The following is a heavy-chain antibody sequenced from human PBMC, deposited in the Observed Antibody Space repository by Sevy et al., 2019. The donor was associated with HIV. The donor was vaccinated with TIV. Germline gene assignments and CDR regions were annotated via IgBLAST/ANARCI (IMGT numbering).Heavy chain of an antibody. Sequence: GGSLRLSCAASGFTFSDYYMSWIRQAPGKGLEWVSYISSSGSTIYYADSVKGRFTISRDNAKNSLYRQMNSLRAEDTAVYYCASAPTAIRDNYFDYWGQGTLVTVSS. CDR1: GFTFSDYY. CDR2: ISSSGSTI. J-gene: IGHJ4*02. V-gene: IGHV3-11*01. CDR3: ASAPTAIRDNYFDY. D-gene: IGHD5-18*01.